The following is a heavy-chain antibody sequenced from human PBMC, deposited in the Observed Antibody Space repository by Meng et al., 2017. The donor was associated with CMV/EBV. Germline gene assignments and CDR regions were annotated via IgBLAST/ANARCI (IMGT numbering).Heavy chain of an antibody. D-gene: IGHD3-10*01. CDR2: ISSSSSYI. CDR3: ARDQYYYGSGTSPGIYYYYGMGV. Sequence: GGPLRLSCAASGFTFSSYSMNWVRQAPGKGLEWVPSISSSSSYIYYADSVKGRFTISRDNAKNSLYLQMNSLRAEDTAVYYCARDQYYYGSGTSPGIYYYYGMGVWGQGTTVTVSS. CDR1: GFTFSSYS. J-gene: IGHJ6*02. V-gene: IGHV3-21*01.